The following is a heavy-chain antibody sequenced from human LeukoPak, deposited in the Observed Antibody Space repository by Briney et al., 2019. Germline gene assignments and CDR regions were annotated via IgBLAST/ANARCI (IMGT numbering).Heavy chain of an antibody. Sequence: ASVKVSCKASGYTFTGYYMHWVRQAPGQGLEWMGWINPNSGGTNYAQKFQGRVTMTRDTSISTAYMELSRLRSDDTAVYYCARDVSGEVVAFPTWGQGTLATVSS. CDR1: GYTFTGYY. CDR3: ARDVSGEVVAFPT. V-gene: IGHV1-2*02. D-gene: IGHD3-22*01. CDR2: INPNSGGT. J-gene: IGHJ5*02.